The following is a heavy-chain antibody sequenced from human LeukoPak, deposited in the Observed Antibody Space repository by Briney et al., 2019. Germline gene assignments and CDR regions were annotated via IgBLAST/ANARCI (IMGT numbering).Heavy chain of an antibody. CDR1: GGSISSYY. V-gene: IGHV4-59*01. J-gene: IGHJ4*02. D-gene: IGHD5-24*01. CDR2: IYYSGST. CDR3: ARKNGARDGYIEYYFDY. Sequence: SETLSLTCTVSGGSISSYYWSWIRQPPGKGLEWIGYIYYSGSTNYNPSLKSRVTISVDTSKNQFSLKLSSVTAADTAVYYCARKNGARDGYIEYYFDYWGQGTLVTVSS.